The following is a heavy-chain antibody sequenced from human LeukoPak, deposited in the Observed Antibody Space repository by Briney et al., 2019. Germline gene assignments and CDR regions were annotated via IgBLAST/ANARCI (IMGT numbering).Heavy chain of an antibody. V-gene: IGHV3-53*05. J-gene: IGHJ4*02. Sequence: GGSLRPSCAASGFAVSRNSMPWDRQAPGQGLEGVSLMYNDGSTFDADSVKGRFTISRDNAKNTVYLQMNSLRVEDTAVYYCARGPWDCWGQGTLVTVSS. CDR3: ARGPWDC. CDR1: GFAVSRNS. CDR2: MYNDGST.